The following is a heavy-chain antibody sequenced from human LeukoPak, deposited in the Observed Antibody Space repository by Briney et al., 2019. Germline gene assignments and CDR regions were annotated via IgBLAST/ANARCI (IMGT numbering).Heavy chain of an antibody. CDR3: ARDRIMHYYDSSGYYYGHDY. J-gene: IGHJ4*02. D-gene: IGHD3-22*01. V-gene: IGHV1-18*01. Sequence: ASVKVSWKASDYTFTSYGISWVRQAPGQGLEWMGWIGPYNGNTKYAQRFQGRVTMTTETPTSTAYMELRSLRSDDTAVYYCARDRIMHYYDSSGYYYGHDYWGQGTLVTVSS. CDR2: IGPYNGNT. CDR1: DYTFTSYG.